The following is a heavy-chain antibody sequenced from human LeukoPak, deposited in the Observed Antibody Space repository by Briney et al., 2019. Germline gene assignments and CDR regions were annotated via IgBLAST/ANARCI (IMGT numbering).Heavy chain of an antibody. J-gene: IGHJ4*02. Sequence: PGGSLRLSCAASGFTFSNYAMSWVRQAPGKGLEWVSAISGSGGSMYYVDSLEGRFSISRDNSKNTLSLQMNSLRAEDTAVYFCAKGRPPYYSDTPGYNIDWGQGTLVTVSS. CDR2: ISGSGGSM. CDR3: AKGRPPYYSDTPGYNID. D-gene: IGHD3-22*01. CDR1: GFTFSNYA. V-gene: IGHV3-23*01.